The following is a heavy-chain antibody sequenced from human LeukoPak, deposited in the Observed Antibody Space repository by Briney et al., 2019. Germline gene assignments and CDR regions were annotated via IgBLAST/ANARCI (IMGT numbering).Heavy chain of an antibody. D-gene: IGHD2-2*01. CDR3: ARVRTGYCSSTSCRGWFDP. V-gene: IGHV4-4*07. J-gene: IGHJ5*02. CDR1: GGSISSYY. CDR2: IYTSGST. Sequence: SETLSLTCTVSGGSISSYYWSWIRQPAGKGLEWIGRIYTSGSTNYNPSLKGRVTMSVDTSKNQFSLKLSSVTAADAAVYYCARVRTGYCSSTSCRGWFDPWGQGTLVTVSS.